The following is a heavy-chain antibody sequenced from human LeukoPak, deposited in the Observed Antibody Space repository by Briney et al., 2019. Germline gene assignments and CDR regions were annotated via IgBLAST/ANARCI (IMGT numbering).Heavy chain of an antibody. CDR3: VRGVAFDY. CDR2: INSDGTST. V-gene: IGHV3-74*01. J-gene: IGHJ4*02. D-gene: IGHD3-10*01. CDR1: GFTFTSYW. Sequence: AGGSLRLSCAASGFTFTSYWMHWVRQAPGKGLVWVSRINSDGTSTSYADSVKGRFTISRDNAKNMLYLEMNSLRVDDTSVYYCVRGVAFDYWGQGALVTVSS.